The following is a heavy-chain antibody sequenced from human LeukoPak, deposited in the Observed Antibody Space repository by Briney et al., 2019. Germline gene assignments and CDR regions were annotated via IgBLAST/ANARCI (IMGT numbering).Heavy chain of an antibody. V-gene: IGHV3-21*01. D-gene: IGHD6-19*01. Sequence: GGSLRLSCAASGFTFSSYSMNWVRQAPGKGLEWVSSISSSSSYIYYADSVKGRFTISRDNAKNSLYLQMNSLRAEDTAVYYCARDIYSSGTDTFDIWGQGTMVTVSS. CDR3: ARDIYSSGTDTFDI. J-gene: IGHJ3*02. CDR2: ISSSSSYI. CDR1: GFTFSSYS.